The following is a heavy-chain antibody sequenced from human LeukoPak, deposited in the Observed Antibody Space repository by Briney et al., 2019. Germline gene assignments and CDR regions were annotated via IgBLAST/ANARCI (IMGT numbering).Heavy chain of an antibody. J-gene: IGHJ5*02. CDR2: INHSGST. CDR1: GGSFSGYY. V-gene: IGHV4-34*01. D-gene: IGHD6-19*01. CDR3: ARSSSSGWGFRFDP. Sequence: SETLSLTCAVYGGSFSGYYWSWIRQPPGKGLEWIGEINHSGSTNYNPSLKSRVTISVDTSKNQFSLKLSSVTAADTAVYYCARSSSSGWGFRFDPWGQGTLVTVSS.